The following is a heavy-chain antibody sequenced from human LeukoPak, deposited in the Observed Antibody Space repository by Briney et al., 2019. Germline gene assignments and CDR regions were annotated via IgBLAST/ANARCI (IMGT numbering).Heavy chain of an antibody. Sequence: GGCLRLSCAVSDFTFSSYGMSWVRQAPGKGLEWVSSISGSGGSTQYADSVQGRFAISRDNSKNTLYLQMNSLRGEDTAVYFCARDPNGDYIGSFDMWGRGTMVSVSS. V-gene: IGHV3-23*01. D-gene: IGHD4-17*01. CDR3: ARDPNGDYIGSFDM. CDR1: DFTFSSYG. CDR2: ISGSGGST. J-gene: IGHJ3*02.